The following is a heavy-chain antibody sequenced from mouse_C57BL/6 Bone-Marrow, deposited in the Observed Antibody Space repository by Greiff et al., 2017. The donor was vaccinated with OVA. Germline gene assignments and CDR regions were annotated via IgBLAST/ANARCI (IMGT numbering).Heavy chain of an antibody. CDR3: TTEKGNYDCAMDY. CDR2: IDPENGDT. J-gene: IGHJ4*01. CDR1: GFNIKDDY. V-gene: IGHV14-4*01. D-gene: IGHD2-1*01. Sequence: VQLQQSGAELVRPGASVKLSCTASGFNIKDDYMHWVKQRPEQGLEWIGWIDPENGDTEYAAKFKGKATLTADTSSNTAYLQLSSLTSEDTAVEYCTTEKGNYDCAMDYWGQGTAVTVSS.